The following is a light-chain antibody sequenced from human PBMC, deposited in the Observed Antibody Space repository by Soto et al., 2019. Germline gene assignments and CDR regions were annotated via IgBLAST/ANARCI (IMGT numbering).Light chain of an antibody. CDR1: SSDVGGYKY. CDR2: GVT. Sequence: QSALTQPASVSGSPGQSITISCTGTSSDVGGYKYVSWYQQHPGKAPKLMIYGVTYRPSGVSNRFSGSKSGNTASLTISGLQAEDEGDYYCSSYTSSSTVVFGGGTKLTVL. CDR3: SSYTSSSTVV. J-gene: IGLJ2*01. V-gene: IGLV2-14*03.